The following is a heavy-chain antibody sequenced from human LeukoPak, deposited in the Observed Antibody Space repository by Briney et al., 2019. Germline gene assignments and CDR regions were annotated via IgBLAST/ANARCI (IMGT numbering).Heavy chain of an antibody. J-gene: IGHJ3*02. CDR1: GYSISSSNL. V-gene: IGHV4-28*05. Sequence: SETLSLTCAVSGYSISSSNLWGWIRQPPGKGLEWIGYIYYSGSIYYNPSLKSRVTMSIDTSKNQFSLKLSSVTAVDTAVYYCARNMGYYYDTSGAFDIWGQGTMVTVSS. CDR2: IYYSGSI. CDR3: ARNMGYYYDTSGAFDI. D-gene: IGHD3-22*01.